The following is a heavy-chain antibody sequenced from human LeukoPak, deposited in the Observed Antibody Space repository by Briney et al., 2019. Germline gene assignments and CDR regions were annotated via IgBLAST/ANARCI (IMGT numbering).Heavy chain of an antibody. D-gene: IGHD1-20*01. CDR1: AFTFSSYA. V-gene: IGHV3-30-3*01. CDR2: ILYDGSNK. CDR3: AREGTLTGTTWGYYYYMDV. Sequence: GRSLRLSCAASAFTFSSYAMHWVRQAPGKGLEWVAVILYDGSNKYYADSVKGRFTISRDNSKNTLYLQMNSLRAEDTAVYHCAREGTLTGTTWGYYYYMDVWGKGTTVTVSS. J-gene: IGHJ6*03.